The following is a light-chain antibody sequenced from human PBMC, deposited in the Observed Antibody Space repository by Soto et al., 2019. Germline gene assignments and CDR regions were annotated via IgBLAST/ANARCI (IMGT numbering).Light chain of an antibody. V-gene: IGLV2-23*01. CDR3: CSYAGGNNWV. CDR1: SSDVGGYNY. CDR2: EDI. J-gene: IGLJ2*01. Sequence: QSVLTQPASVSGSPGQSITISCSGTSSDVGGYNYVSWYQQYPGKAPKLMVYEDIKRPSGASGRFSGSKSANTASLTVSGLQAEDEAHYYCCSYAGGNNWVFGGGTKLTVL.